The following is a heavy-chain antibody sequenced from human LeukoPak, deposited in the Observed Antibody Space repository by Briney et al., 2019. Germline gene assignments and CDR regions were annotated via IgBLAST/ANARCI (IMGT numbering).Heavy chain of an antibody. CDR3: ASGTVVPAAPWGYFDY. Sequence: ASETLSLTCTVSGYSISSGYYWGWIRQPPGKGQEWSGSIYHSGSTYYNPSLMSRVTISVDTSKNQFSLKLSSVTAADTAVYYCASGTVVPAAPWGYFDYWGQGTLVTVSS. J-gene: IGHJ4*02. V-gene: IGHV4-38-2*02. CDR2: IYHSGST. D-gene: IGHD2-2*01. CDR1: GYSISSGYY.